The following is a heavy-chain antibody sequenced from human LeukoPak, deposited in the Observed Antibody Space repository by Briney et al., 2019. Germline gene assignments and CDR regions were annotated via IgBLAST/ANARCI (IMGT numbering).Heavy chain of an antibody. V-gene: IGHV1-18*01. CDR1: GYTFTSYG. CDR3: ARDADRSYYYDSSGYYYYYYGMDV. CDR2: ISAYNGNT. D-gene: IGHD3-22*01. Sequence: AASVKVSCKASGYTFTSYGISWVRQAPGQGLEWMGWISAYNGNTNYAQKLQGRVTMTTDTSTSTAYMELRSLRSDDTAVYYCARDADRSYYYDSSGYYYYYYGMDVWGQGTTVTVSS. J-gene: IGHJ6*02.